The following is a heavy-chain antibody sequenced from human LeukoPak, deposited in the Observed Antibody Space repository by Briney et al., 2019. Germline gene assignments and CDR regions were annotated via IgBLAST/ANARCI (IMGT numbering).Heavy chain of an antibody. D-gene: IGHD6-19*01. CDR3: ARGSSGWYNWFDP. Sequence: SVKVSCKASGGTFSSYAISWVRQAPGQGLEWMGGIIPIFGTANYAQKFQGRVTITADESTSTAYMELSSLRSEDTAVYFCARGSSGWYNWFDPWGEGTLVTVSS. CDR1: GGTFSSYA. CDR2: IIPIFGTA. J-gene: IGHJ5*02. V-gene: IGHV1-69*01.